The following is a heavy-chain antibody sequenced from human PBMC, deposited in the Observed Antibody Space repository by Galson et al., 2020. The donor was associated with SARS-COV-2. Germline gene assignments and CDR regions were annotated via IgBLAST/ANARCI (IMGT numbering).Heavy chain of an antibody. Sequence: ETSETLSLTCTVSGGSISSYYWSWIRQPPGKGLEWMGYIYYSGSTNYNPPLKSRVTISVDTSKNQFSLKLSSVTAANTAVYYCARATTFWQWLVPVVTYFDYWGQGTLVTVSS. CDR1: GGSISSYY. CDR3: ARATTFWQWLVPVVTYFDY. CDR2: IYYSGST. J-gene: IGHJ4*02. V-gene: IGHV4-59*01. D-gene: IGHD6-19*01.